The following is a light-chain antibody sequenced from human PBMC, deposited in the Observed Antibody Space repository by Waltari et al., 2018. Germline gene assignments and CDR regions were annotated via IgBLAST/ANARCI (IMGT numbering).Light chain of an antibody. Sequence: EIGVTQSPATLSVSPGATATVSCRASQSVSTNLAWYQHKPGQAPRLLIHAASTRATAIPARFSGSGSGTEFTLTVSSLHSEDSAVYYCQQYNVWPHTFGQGTRLEIK. V-gene: IGKV3-15*01. CDR3: QQYNVWPHT. J-gene: IGKJ2*01. CDR2: AAS. CDR1: QSVSTN.